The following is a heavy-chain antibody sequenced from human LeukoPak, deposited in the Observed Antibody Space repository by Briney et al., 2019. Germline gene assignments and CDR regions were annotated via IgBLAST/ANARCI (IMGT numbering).Heavy chain of an antibody. Sequence: GGSLRLSCAASGFTFSSYSMSWVRQAPGKGLEWVSAISGGGGSTHYADSVKGRFTISRDNSKNTLYLQMSSLRAGDTAVYYCAKSSYYDSSGYYREYYFDYWGQGTLVTVSS. CDR3: AKSSYYDSSGYYREYYFDY. V-gene: IGHV3-23*01. CDR1: GFTFSSYS. J-gene: IGHJ4*02. D-gene: IGHD3-22*01. CDR2: ISGGGGST.